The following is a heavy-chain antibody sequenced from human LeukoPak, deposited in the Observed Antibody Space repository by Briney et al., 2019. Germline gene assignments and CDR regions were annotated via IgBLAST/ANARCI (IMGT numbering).Heavy chain of an antibody. Sequence: MPSETLSLTCAVYGGSFSGYYWSWIRQPPGKGLEWIGEINHSGSTNYNPSLKSRVTISVDTSKNQFSLKLSSVTAADTAVYYCARGNSYQGSSPPSDYWGQGTLVTVSS. CDR2: INHSGST. J-gene: IGHJ4*02. CDR3: ARGNSYQGSSPPSDY. D-gene: IGHD6-13*01. CDR1: GGSFSGYY. V-gene: IGHV4-34*01.